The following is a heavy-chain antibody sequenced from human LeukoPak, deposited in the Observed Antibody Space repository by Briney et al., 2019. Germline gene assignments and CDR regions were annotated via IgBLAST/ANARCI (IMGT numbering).Heavy chain of an antibody. D-gene: IGHD3-10*01. V-gene: IGHV4-4*07. CDR2: IYTSGST. CDR1: GGSISSYY. CDR3: ARERITMVRGVIRSDAFDI. Sequence: SETLSLTYTVSGGSISSYYWSWIRQPAGKGLEWIGRIYTSGSTNYNPSLKSRVTMSVDTSKNQFSLKLSSVTAADTAVYYCARERITMVRGVIRSDAFDIWGQGTMVTVSS. J-gene: IGHJ3*02.